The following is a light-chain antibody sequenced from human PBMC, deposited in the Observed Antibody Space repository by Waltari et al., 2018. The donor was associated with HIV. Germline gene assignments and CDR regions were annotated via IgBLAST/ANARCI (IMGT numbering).Light chain of an antibody. V-gene: IGLV1-51*01. CDR2: DKN. Sequence: QSVLTQPPSMSAAPGQKVTISCSGRSSNIGNNYVSWYQQFPGTAPKLRIDDKNKRPSGMPDRFAGSKSGTSATLDITGLQTGDEADDYCGTWESSPSSGVFGGGTKLAVL. J-gene: IGLJ3*02. CDR1: SSNIGNNY. CDR3: GTWESSPSSGV.